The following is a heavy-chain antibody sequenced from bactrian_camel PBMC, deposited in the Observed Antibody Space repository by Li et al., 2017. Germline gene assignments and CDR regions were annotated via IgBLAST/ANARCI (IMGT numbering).Heavy chain of an antibody. CDR3: AADYRRGWSCAVGRREYNN. Sequence: HVQLVESGGGSVQTGGSLRLSCRGPIISTYCTAWFRQAPGQEGEGVAGLDTDGTKTYTDSVKGRFSISKDDSKRTLYLQMDNLRPEDTAMYYCAADYRRGWSCAVGRREYNNWGQGTQVTVS. CDR2: LDTDGTK. CDR1: GPIISTYC. J-gene: IGHJ4*01. V-gene: IGHV3S53*01. D-gene: IGHD1*01.